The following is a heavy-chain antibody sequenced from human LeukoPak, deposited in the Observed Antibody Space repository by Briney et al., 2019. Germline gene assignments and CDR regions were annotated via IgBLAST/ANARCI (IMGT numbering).Heavy chain of an antibody. D-gene: IGHD3-16*01. CDR1: GGTFSSYA. CDR2: IIPIFGTA. V-gene: IGHV1-69*01. J-gene: IGHJ4*02. CDR3: ARDGYTFGGVKTRFDF. Sequence: SVKVSCKASGGTFSSYAISWVRQAPGQGLEWMGGIIPIFGTANYAQKFQGRVTITADESTSTAYMELRSLRSDDTAVYYCARDGYTFGGVKTRFDFWGQGTLVTVSS.